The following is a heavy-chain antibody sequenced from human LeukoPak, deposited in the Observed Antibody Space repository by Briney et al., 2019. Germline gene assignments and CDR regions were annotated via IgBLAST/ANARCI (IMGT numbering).Heavy chain of an antibody. J-gene: IGHJ4*02. D-gene: IGHD3-3*01. CDR3: ARGPPGAYYDFWSGYLLDY. CDR2: INPNSGGT. Sequence: GASVKVSCKASGYTFTGYYMHWVRQAPGQGVEWMGWINPNSGGTNYAQKFQGRVTMTRDTSISTAYMELSRLRSDDTAVYYCARGPPGAYYDFWSGYLLDYWGQGTLVTVSS. CDR1: GYTFTGYY. V-gene: IGHV1-2*02.